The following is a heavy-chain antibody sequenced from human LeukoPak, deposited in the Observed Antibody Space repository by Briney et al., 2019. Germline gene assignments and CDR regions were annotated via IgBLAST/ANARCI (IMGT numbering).Heavy chain of an antibody. CDR3: AKDNSGAGNFDY. V-gene: IGHV3-9*01. CDR1: GFTFDDYA. CDR2: ISWNSGSI. D-gene: IGHD3-10*01. J-gene: IGHJ4*02. Sequence: PGGSLRLSCAASGFTFDDYAMHWVRQAPGKGLEWVSGISWNSGSIGYADSVKSRFTISKDNAKNSLYLQMDSLRAEDTALYYCAKDNSGAGNFDYWGQGTLVTVSS.